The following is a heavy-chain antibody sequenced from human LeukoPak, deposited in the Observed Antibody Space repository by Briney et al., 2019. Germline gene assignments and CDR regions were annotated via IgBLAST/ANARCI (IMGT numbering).Heavy chain of an antibody. D-gene: IGHD3/OR15-3a*01. CDR2: IKRKGDDGTI. Sequence: GSLRLSCAASGFTFSNAWMSWVRQAPGRGLEWVGRIKRKGDDGTIDYAAPVKGRLSISRDDSKNTLYLQMNSLKSEDTAVYYCTAGTGRSDFDYWGQGTLVTVSS. V-gene: IGHV3-15*01. J-gene: IGHJ4*02. CDR3: TAGTGRSDFDY. CDR1: GFTFSNAW.